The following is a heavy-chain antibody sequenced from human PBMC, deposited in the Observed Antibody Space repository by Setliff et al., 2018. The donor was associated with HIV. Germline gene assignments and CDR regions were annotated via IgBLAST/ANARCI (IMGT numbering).Heavy chain of an antibody. Sequence: GGSLRLSCAASGFTFSNYAIHWVRQAPGKGLEWVALISFDGTNEYYGDSVKGRFTISRDDSKNTVYLQMNSLRAEDTAVYYCARVFSPTGTLSPGFDYWGQGTLVTVSS. V-gene: IGHV3-30*04. CDR3: ARVFSPTGTLSPGFDY. D-gene: IGHD1-1*01. CDR1: GFTFSNYA. J-gene: IGHJ4*02. CDR2: ISFDGTNE.